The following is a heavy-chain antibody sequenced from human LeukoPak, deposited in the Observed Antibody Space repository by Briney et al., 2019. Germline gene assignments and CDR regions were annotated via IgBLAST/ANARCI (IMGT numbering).Heavy chain of an antibody. CDR2: ISGSGGST. D-gene: IGHD6-13*01. V-gene: IGHV3-23*01. Sequence: PGGSLRLSCAASGFTFSSYAMSWVRQAPGKGLEWVSAISGSGGSTYYADSVKGRFIISRDNSKNTLYLQINSLRAEDTAVYYCAKGHLVAAAGIAYYYYYMDVWGKGTTVTVSS. J-gene: IGHJ6*03. CDR1: GFTFSSYA. CDR3: AKGHLVAAAGIAYYYYYMDV.